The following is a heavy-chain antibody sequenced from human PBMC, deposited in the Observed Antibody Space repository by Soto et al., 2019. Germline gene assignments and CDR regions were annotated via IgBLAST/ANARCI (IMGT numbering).Heavy chain of an antibody. D-gene: IGHD6-6*01. CDR3: AKAQFEYSSSSVAFDI. V-gene: IGHV3-23*01. Sequence: GGSLRLSCAASGFTFSSYAMSWVRQDPGKGLEWVSAISGSGGSTYYADSVKGRFTISRDNSKNTLYLQMNSLRAEDTAVYYCAKAQFEYSSSSVAFDIWGQGTMVTVSS. CDR2: ISGSGGST. CDR1: GFTFSSYA. J-gene: IGHJ3*02.